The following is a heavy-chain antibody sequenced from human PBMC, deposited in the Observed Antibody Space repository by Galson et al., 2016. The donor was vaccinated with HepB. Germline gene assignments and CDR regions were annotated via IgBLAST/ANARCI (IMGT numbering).Heavy chain of an antibody. J-gene: IGHJ4*02. V-gene: IGHV4-59*02. CDR3: VTGRGWLPDY. CDR1: GGSVSDSY. D-gene: IGHD5-24*01. Sequence: SETLSLTCTVSGGSVSDSYCNWVRQPPGKGLEWIGNVHYTEGSIYNPSLKGRGSITMDSSKNQFSLSLRSVTSADTAVYYCVTGRGWLPDYWGQGIHVTVSS. CDR2: VHYTEGS.